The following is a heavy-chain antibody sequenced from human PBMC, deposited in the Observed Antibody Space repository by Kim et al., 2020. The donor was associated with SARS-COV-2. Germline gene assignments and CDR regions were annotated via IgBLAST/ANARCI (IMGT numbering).Heavy chain of an antibody. D-gene: IGHD3-3*01. V-gene: IGHV1-3*01. Sequence: TKYSQKFPGRVTITRDTSASTAYMELSSLRSEDTAVYYCARDFTTFGVWVWGQGTTVTVSS. CDR3: ARDFTTFGVWV. J-gene: IGHJ6*02. CDR2: T.